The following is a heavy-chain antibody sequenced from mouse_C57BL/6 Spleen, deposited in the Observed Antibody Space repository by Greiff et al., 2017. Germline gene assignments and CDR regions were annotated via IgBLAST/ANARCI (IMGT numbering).Heavy chain of an antibody. CDR2: INYDGSST. Sequence: EVHLVESEGGLVQPGSSMKLSCTASGFTFSDYYMAWVRQVPEKGLEWVANINYDGSSTYYLDSLKSRFIFSRDNAKNILYLQMSSLKSEDTATYYCERDGGLGFADWGQGTLVTVSA. J-gene: IGHJ3*01. CDR1: GFTFSDYY. CDR3: ERDGGLGFAD. V-gene: IGHV5-16*01.